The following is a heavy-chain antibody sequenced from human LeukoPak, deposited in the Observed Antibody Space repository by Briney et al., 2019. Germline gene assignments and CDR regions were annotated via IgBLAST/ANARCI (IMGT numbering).Heavy chain of an antibody. V-gene: IGHV1-2*02. Sequence: ASVKVSCKASGYTFTSYGISWVRQAPGQGLEWMGWINPNSGGTNYAQKFQGRVTMTRDTSISTAYMELSRLRSDDTAVYYCARGYDFWSGYPYYYYYMDVWGKGTTVTVSS. CDR3: ARGYDFWSGYPYYYYYMDV. J-gene: IGHJ6*03. D-gene: IGHD3-3*01. CDR1: GYTFTSYG. CDR2: INPNSGGT.